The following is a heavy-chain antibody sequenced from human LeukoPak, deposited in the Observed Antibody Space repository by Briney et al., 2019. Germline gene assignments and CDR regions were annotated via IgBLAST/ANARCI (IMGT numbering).Heavy chain of an antibody. CDR1: GYTFTSYY. CDR2: IKPSDGST. D-gene: IGHD6-13*01. CDR3: ARPSSSWYYFDY. J-gene: IGHJ4*02. Sequence: ASVKVSCKASGYTFTSYYMHWVRQAPGQGLEWMGIIKPSDGSTSYAQNFQGRVTMTRDTSTSTVYMELSSLRSEDTAVYYCARPSSSWYYFDYWGQGTLVTVSS. V-gene: IGHV1-46*01.